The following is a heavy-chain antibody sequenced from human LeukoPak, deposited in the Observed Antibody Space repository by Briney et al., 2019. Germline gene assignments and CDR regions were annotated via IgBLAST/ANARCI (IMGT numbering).Heavy chain of an antibody. D-gene: IGHD4-17*01. Sequence: ASVKVSCKVSGNTFTTYGISWVRQAPGQGLEWMGWISPDNGNTNYAQNLQGRVTLTTDTSTSTAYMELRSLRSDDTAVYYCARDRRTTVTTNEYFQHWGQGTLVTVSS. CDR3: ARDRRTTVTTNEYFQH. CDR2: ISPDNGNT. CDR1: GNTFTTYG. J-gene: IGHJ1*01. V-gene: IGHV1-18*01.